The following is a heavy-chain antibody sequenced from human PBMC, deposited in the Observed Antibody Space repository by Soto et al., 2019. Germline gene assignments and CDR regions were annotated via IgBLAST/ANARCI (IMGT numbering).Heavy chain of an antibody. CDR2: IYHSGST. Sequence: SETRSLTCAVSGGSISSSNWWSWVRQPPGKGLEWIGEIYHSGSTNYNPSLKSRVAISVDKSKNQFSLKLSSVTAADTAVYYCASWYYDFWSGSNGSFDYWGQGTLVTVSS. CDR3: ASWYYDFWSGSNGSFDY. CDR1: GGSISSSNW. D-gene: IGHD3-3*01. J-gene: IGHJ4*02. V-gene: IGHV4-4*02.